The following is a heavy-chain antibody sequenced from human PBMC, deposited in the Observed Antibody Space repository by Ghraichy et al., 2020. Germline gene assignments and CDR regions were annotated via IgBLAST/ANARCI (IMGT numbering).Heavy chain of an antibody. Sequence: SETLSLTCSVSGGSINNYFWSWIRQSPGKGLEWIGYMYYSGGSSYNPSLKSRVTISVDTSKNQFSLNLRSVTAADTAVYYCARGLQDMYSLLQGEDIVDGFYLDYWGQGILVTVSS. CDR2: MYYSGGS. CDR3: ARGLQDMYSLLQGEDIVDGFYLDY. V-gene: IGHV4-59*01. D-gene: IGHD5-12*01. CDR1: GGSINNYF. J-gene: IGHJ4*02.